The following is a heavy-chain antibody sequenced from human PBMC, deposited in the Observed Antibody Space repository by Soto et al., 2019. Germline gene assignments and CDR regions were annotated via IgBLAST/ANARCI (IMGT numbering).Heavy chain of an antibody. D-gene: IGHD6-13*01. V-gene: IGHV1-69*02. CDR1: GGTPSSYT. CDR3: AAAIAAAGSGGYFGMDV. CDR2: ITPDV. J-gene: IGHJ6*02. Sequence: QVQLVQSGSEVKKPGSSVKVSCKASGGTPSSYTMSWVRQAPGQGLEWMGRITPDVTYAQKFQGRVTITADKSTNTAYMELSSLRSEDTAVYHCAAAIAAAGSGGYFGMDVWGQGTTVTVSS.